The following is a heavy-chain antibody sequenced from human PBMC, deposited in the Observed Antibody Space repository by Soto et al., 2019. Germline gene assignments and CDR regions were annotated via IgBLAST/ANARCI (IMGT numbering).Heavy chain of an antibody. V-gene: IGHV4-30-4*01. CDR1: GGSVNSVDYY. J-gene: IGHJ4*02. Sequence: VLLQESGPGLVKPSQTLSLTCTVSGGSVNSVDYYWSWIRQPPGEGLEWIGYIFYSGRTDYNPSRKSRVSISVDTSKNQFSLELTSVTAADTAVYYCARIQRDTAFGHFDYWGRGTLVTVSS. D-gene: IGHD5-18*01. CDR2: IFYSGRT. CDR3: ARIQRDTAFGHFDY.